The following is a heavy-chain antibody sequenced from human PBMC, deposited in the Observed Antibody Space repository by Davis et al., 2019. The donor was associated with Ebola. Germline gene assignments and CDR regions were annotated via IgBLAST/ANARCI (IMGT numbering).Heavy chain of an antibody. CDR3: AKGGGSYYTRNYYFDY. CDR2: IYSGGST. J-gene: IGHJ4*02. V-gene: IGHV3-53*05. Sequence: GGSLRLSCAASGFTVSSNYMSWVRQAPGKGLEWVSVIYSGGSTYYADSVKGRFTISRDNAKNSLYLQMNSLRAEDTALYYCAKGGGSYYTRNYYFDYWGQGTLVTVSS. CDR1: GFTVSSNY. D-gene: IGHD1-26*01.